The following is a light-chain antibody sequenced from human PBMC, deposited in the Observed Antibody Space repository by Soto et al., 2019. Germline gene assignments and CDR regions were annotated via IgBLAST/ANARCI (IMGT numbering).Light chain of an antibody. CDR3: QQRHMWPIT. CDR1: PSFRGL. Sequence: VLTQSPVTLSLSPGASATLSCRASPSFRGLLAWYQQKPGQAPRLLIYDAYNRATGIPPRFSGSGSGTDFTLTISSLEPEDSAVYYCQQRHMWPITFGQGTRLEIK. CDR2: DAY. V-gene: IGKV3-11*01. J-gene: IGKJ5*01.